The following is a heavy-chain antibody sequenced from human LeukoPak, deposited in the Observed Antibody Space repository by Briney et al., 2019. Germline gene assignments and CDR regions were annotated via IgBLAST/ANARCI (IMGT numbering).Heavy chain of an antibody. CDR2: IYYSGST. J-gene: IGHJ4*02. V-gene: IGHV4-39*07. D-gene: IGHD5-12*01. CDR1: GGSISSSSYY. CDR3: ARGNLARGYSGYVPDY. Sequence: SETLSLTCTVSGGSISSSSYYWGWIRQPPGKGLEWIGSIYYSGSTYYNPSLKSRVTISVDTSKNQFSLKLSSVTAADTAVYYCARGNLARGYSGYVPDYWGQGTLVTVSS.